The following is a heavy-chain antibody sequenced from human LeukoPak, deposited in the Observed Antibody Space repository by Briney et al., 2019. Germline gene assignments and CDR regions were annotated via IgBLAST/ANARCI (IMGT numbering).Heavy chain of an antibody. CDR3: AAYGSGGYYSGWYFDL. D-gene: IGHD3-10*01. V-gene: IGHV3-53*01. J-gene: IGHJ2*01. Sequence: GGSLRLSCAASGFSVDRKYMTWVRQTPGKGLEWVSITYSGGTIFYADSVKGRFTLSRDNANNTLFLQMNSLGAEDTAVYYCAAYGSGGYYSGWYFDLWGRGTLVSVSS. CDR2: TYSGGTI. CDR1: GFSVDRKY.